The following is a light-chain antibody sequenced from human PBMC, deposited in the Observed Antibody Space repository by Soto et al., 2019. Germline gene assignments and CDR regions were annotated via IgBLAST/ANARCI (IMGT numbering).Light chain of an antibody. J-gene: IGKJ1*01. CDR3: KQYNDWPLT. CDR2: GAF. Sequence: EIVMTQSPVTLSVSPGERVTLSCRASQSVSSNLAWYQQKPGQAPSLLIYGAFTRATGIQARFSGTGSGTEFTLTISSLQSEDFALYYCKQYNDWPLTFGQGTKVDIK. CDR1: QSVSSN. V-gene: IGKV3-15*01.